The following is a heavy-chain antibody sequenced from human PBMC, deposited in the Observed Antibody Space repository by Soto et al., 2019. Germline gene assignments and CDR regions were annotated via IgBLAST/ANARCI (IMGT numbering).Heavy chain of an antibody. CDR2: ISGSGGST. D-gene: IGHD3-22*01. CDR1: GFTFSSYA. J-gene: IGHJ2*01. V-gene: IGHV3-23*01. Sequence: GGSLRLSCAASGFTFSSYAMSWVRQAPGKGLEWVSAISGSGGSTYYADSAKGRFTISRDNAKNSLYLQMNSLRAEDTAVYYCARYYDSSGPDLWGRGTLVTVSS. CDR3: ARYYDSSGPDL.